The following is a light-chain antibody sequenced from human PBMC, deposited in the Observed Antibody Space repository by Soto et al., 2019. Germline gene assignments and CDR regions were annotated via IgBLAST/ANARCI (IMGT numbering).Light chain of an antibody. J-gene: IGKJ4*01. CDR3: QQHKSYPVT. CDR1: QGISSW. Sequence: DIQMTQSPSSVSASVGDRVTITCRASQGISSWLAWYQQKPEKAPKLVIYDASSLQSGVPSRFSGSGSGTDFTLTISSLQPEDFASYYCQQHKSYPVTFGGGTKVDIK. V-gene: IGKV1D-16*01. CDR2: DAS.